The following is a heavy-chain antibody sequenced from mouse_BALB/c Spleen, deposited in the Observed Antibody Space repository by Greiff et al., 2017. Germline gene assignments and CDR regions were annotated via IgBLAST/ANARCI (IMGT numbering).Heavy chain of an antibody. CDR3: ARGRYGNLRYFDV. V-gene: IGHV8-12*01. Sequence: QVTLKESGPGILQPSQTLSLTCSFSGFSLSTSGMGVSWIRQPSGKGLEWLAHIYWDDDKRYNPSLKSRLTISKDTSSNQVFLKITSVDTADTATYYCARGRYGNLRYFDVWGAGTTVTVSS. J-gene: IGHJ1*01. CDR1: GFSLSTSGMG. CDR2: IYWDDDK. D-gene: IGHD2-1*01.